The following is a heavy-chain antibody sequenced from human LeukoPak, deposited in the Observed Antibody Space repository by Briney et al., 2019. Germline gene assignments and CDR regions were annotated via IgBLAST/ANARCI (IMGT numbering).Heavy chain of an antibody. Sequence: SESLSLTRTVSGGSLSESTLYWGWIRQTPGKGLEWIGNVYFDGHRSRNPAHQSRVSMSVDASKNQFSLNLNSVTAAGTAVYYCARQWQQLVSFDSWGQGILVSVFS. CDR2: VYFDGHR. V-gene: IGHV4-39*01. CDR1: GGSLSESTLY. D-gene: IGHD5-24*01. J-gene: IGHJ4*02. CDR3: ARQWQQLVSFDS.